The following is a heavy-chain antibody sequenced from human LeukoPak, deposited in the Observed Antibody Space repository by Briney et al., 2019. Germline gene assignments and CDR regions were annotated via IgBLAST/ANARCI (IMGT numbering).Heavy chain of an antibody. D-gene: IGHD2-2*01. CDR1: GGSISSGDYY. J-gene: IGHJ3*02. V-gene: IGHV4-30-4*01. CDR3: AAYCSSTSCPFDI. CDR2: IYYSGST. Sequence: SETLSLTCTVSGGSISSGDYYWSWIRQPPGKGLEWIGYIYYSGSTYYNPSLKSRVTISVDTSKNQFSLKLSSVTAADTAVYYCAAYCSSTSCPFDIWGQGTMVTASS.